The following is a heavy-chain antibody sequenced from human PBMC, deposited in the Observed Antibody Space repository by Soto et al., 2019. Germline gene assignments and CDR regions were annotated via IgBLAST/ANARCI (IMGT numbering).Heavy chain of an antibody. J-gene: IGHJ6*02. D-gene: IGHD3-10*01. CDR3: ARARITMVREVIKYNMDV. Sequence: PSETLSLTCTVSGGSISNYYWSWIRQSPGKGLEWIGYIYDTGNTNSNPSPQSRATISMDTSKNQLSLKLSSVTAADTAVYYCARARITMVREVIKYNMDVWGQGTTVTVSS. V-gene: IGHV4-59*01. CDR1: GGSISNYY. CDR2: IYDTGNT.